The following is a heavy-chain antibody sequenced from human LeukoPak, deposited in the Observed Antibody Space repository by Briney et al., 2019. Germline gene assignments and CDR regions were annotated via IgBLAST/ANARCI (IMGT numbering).Heavy chain of an antibody. CDR1: GFTFSGSA. CDR2: IRSKANSYAT. Sequence: GGSLRLSCAASGFTFSGSAMHWVRQASGKGLEWVGRIRSKANSYATAYAASVKGRFTISRDDSKSTAYLQMNSLKTEDTAVYYCTCRDGYNFNYYYMDVWGKGTTVTVSS. CDR3: TCRDGYNFNYYYMDV. J-gene: IGHJ6*03. D-gene: IGHD5-24*01. V-gene: IGHV3-73*01.